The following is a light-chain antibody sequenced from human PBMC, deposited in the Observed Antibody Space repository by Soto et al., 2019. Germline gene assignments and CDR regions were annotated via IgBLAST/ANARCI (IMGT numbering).Light chain of an antibody. V-gene: IGKV4-1*01. CDR1: QSVFYSSNNRNY. J-gene: IGKJ5*01. CDR3: QQYYGDPPGIT. Sequence: DIVMTQSPDSLAVSLGERATIGCKSSQSVFYSSNNRNYLAWYQQKPGQPPKLLFYWASTRESGVPDRFSGSGSGTDFTLTISSLQAEDVAVYYCQQYYGDPPGITFGQGTRLEIK. CDR2: WAS.